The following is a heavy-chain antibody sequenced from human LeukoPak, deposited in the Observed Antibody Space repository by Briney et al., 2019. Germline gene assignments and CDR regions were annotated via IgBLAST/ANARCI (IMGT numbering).Heavy chain of an antibody. CDR2: IRYDGSNK. CDR1: GFTFSSYG. CDR3: AKAQPGSIAVAGTSDY. D-gene: IGHD6-19*01. V-gene: IGHV3-30*02. Sequence: GGSLRLSCAASGFTFSSYGMHWVRQAPGKGLEWVAFIRYDGSNKYYADSVKGRFTISRDNSKNPLYLQMNSLRAEDTAVYYCAKAQPGSIAVAGTSDYWGQGTLVTVSS. J-gene: IGHJ4*02.